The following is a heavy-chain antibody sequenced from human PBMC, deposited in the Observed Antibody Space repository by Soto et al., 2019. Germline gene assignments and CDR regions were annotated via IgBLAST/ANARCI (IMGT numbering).Heavy chain of an antibody. CDR2: INAGYGNI. J-gene: IGHJ4*02. V-gene: IGHV1-3*01. CDR1: GYTFTSHA. D-gene: IGHD5-12*01. CDR3: ARDSYVGASTIDY. Sequence: QVQLVQSGAEAKKPGASVKVSCKASGYTFTSHAMHWVRQAPGQGLEWMGWINAGYGNIKYSEKFQGRVTITWDTSARTAYMELTSLRSEDTAVYYCARDSYVGASTIDYWGQGPLVTVSS.